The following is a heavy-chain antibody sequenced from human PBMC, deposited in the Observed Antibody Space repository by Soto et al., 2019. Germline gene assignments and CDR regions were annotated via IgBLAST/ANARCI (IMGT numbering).Heavy chain of an antibody. D-gene: IGHD4-17*01. CDR3: ARGYGGYFDD. Sequence: QVQLVPSGPAVKKPGTSVKVSCKASGVTVNRFAVTWVRQDPGQGFQWLGGITPLFETTNHAQNFQGRATITAAESTTTSYLELRGLASEDTAVYYWARGYGGYFDDWGPGTLVIVSS. CDR2: ITPLFETT. V-gene: IGHV1-69*01. J-gene: IGHJ4*02. CDR1: GVTVNRFA.